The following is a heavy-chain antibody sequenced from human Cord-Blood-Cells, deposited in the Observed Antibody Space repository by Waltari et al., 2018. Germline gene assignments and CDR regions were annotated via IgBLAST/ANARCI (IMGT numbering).Heavy chain of an antibody. CDR3: ARDSDY. V-gene: IGHV4-61*01. Sequence: QVQLQESGPGLVKPSETLSLTCTVSGGSVSSGSYYWSWIRQPPGKGLEWIGYIYYSGNTNYNPSLKSRVTISVDTSKNQFSLKLSSVTAADTAVYYCARDSDYWGQGTLVTVSS. CDR2: IYYSGNT. J-gene: IGHJ4*02. CDR1: GGSVSSGSYY.